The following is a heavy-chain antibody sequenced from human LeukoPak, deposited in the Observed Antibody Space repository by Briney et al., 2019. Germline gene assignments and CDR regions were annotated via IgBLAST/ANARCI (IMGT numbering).Heavy chain of an antibody. CDR2: IYHSGST. CDR3: AREGDILTGINWFDP. J-gene: IGHJ5*02. D-gene: IGHD3-9*01. CDR1: GGSISSGGYY. V-gene: IGHV4-31*03. Sequence: SETLSLTCTVSGGSISSGGYYWSWIRQHPGKGLEWIGYIYHSGSTYYNPSLKSRVTISVDTSKNQFSLKLSSVTAADTAVYYCAREGDILTGINWFDPWGQGTLVTVSS.